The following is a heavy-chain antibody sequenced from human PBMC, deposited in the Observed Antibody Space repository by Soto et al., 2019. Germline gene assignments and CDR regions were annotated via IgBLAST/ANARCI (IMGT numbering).Heavy chain of an antibody. CDR2: IYYSGST. V-gene: IGHV4-31*03. CDR3: ARAVPGYDILTGYCDY. D-gene: IGHD3-9*01. Sequence: QVQLQESGPGLVKPSQTLSLTCTVSGGSISSGGYYWSWIRQHPGKGLEWIGYIYYSGSTYYNPSLKSRFTISVDTSKNQFSLKLSSVTAADTAVYYCARAVPGYDILTGYCDYWGQGTLVTVSS. J-gene: IGHJ4*02. CDR1: GGSISSGGYY.